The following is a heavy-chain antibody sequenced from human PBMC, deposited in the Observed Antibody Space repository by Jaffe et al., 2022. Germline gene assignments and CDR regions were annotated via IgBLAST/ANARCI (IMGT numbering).Heavy chain of an antibody. CDR1: GFTFSSYS. CDR3: ARGRTEGLDAFDI. V-gene: IGHV3-21*01. J-gene: IGHJ3*02. Sequence: EVQLVESGGGLVKPGGSLRLSCAASGFTFSSYSMNWVRQAPGKGLEWVSSISSSSSYIYYADSVKGRFTISRDNAKNSLYLQMNSLRAEDTAVYYCARGRTEGLDAFDIWGQGTMVTVSS. CDR2: ISSSSSYI.